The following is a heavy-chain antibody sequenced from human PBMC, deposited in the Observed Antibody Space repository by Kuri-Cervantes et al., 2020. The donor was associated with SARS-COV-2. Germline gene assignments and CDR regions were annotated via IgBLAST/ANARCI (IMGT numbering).Heavy chain of an antibody. J-gene: IGHJ4*02. D-gene: IGHD6-13*01. V-gene: IGHV1-2*02. CDR3: ARVAAVAGKNFDY. Sequence: ASVKVSCKASGYTFTGYYMHWVRQAPGQGLEWMGWINPNSGGTNYAQKFQGRVTMTRDTSISTAYMELSRLRSDDTAVYYCARVAAVAGKNFDYWGQGTLVTVSS. CDR2: INPNSGGT. CDR1: GYTFTGYY.